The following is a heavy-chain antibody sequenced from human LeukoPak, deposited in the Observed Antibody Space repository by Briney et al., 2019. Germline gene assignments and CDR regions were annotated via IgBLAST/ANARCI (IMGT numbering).Heavy chain of an antibody. CDR3: AKWGSGYYFDY. J-gene: IGHJ4*02. CDR2: ISNSGSNK. CDR1: GFTFSTYL. V-gene: IGHV3-30*18. Sequence: GGSLRLSCAASGFTFSTYLMSWVRQAPGKGLEWVAVISNSGSNKYYADSVKGRFTVSRDNSKNTVYLQVNSLRTEDTAVYYCAKWGSGYYFDYWGQGTLVTVPS. D-gene: IGHD3-16*01.